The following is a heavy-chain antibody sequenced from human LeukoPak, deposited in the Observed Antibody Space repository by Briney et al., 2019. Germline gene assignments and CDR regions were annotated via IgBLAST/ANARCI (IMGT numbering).Heavy chain of an antibody. CDR2: IASDGSST. J-gene: IGHJ4*02. V-gene: IGHV3-74*01. CDR3: ARGRPHGNDY. Sequence: GGSLRLSCAASGFPFNSYALNWVRQAPGKGLVWVSRIASDGSSTTYADSVKGRFSISRDNAKNTLYLQMNSLRVEDTAVYYCARGRPHGNDYWGQGTLVTVSS. CDR1: GFPFNSYA. D-gene: IGHD4-23*01.